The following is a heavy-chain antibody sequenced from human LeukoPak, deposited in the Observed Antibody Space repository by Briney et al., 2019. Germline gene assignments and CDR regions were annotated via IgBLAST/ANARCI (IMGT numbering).Heavy chain of an antibody. D-gene: IGHD3-16*01. CDR3: AKEDRRGRHFDY. V-gene: IGHV3-9*01. J-gene: IGHJ4*02. Sequence: GGSLRLSCAASGFTFDDYSMPWVRHAPGKGLEWVSGISWNSGSIGYADSVKGRFTISRDNAKNSLYLQMNSLRAEDTALYYCAKEDRRGRHFDYWGQGTLVTVSS. CDR1: GFTFDDYS. CDR2: ISWNSGSI.